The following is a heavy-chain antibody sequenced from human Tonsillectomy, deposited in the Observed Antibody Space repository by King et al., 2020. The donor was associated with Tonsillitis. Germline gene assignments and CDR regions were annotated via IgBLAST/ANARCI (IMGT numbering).Heavy chain of an antibody. CDR3: AKEGQSGSFFLDY. V-gene: IGHV3-30*18. CDR2: ISYDGTKK. D-gene: IGHD1-26*01. J-gene: IGHJ4*02. CDR1: GFTFRSYG. Sequence: VQLVESGGGVVQPGRSLRLSCTASGFTFRSYGMHWVRQAPGKGLEWVAGISYDGTKKYYVDSVKGRFTISRDNSKNTLYLQMNSQRAEDTAVYYCAKEGQSGSFFLDYWGQGTLVTVPS.